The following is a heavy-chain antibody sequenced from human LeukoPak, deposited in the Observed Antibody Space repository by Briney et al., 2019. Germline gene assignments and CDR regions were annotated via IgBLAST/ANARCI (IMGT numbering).Heavy chain of an antibody. CDR2: IKGDGSET. J-gene: IGHJ4*02. V-gene: IGHV3-7*03. Sequence: GGSLRLSCAASGFIFSTHWMNWVRQAPGKGLEWVAIIKGDGSETLYVDSVKGRFTISRDNAKNSLYLEMNSLRAEDTALYHCARGRRNCSSTSCYTSYYFDYWGQGTLVTVSS. CDR3: ARGRRNCSSTSCYTSYYFDY. CDR1: GFIFSTHW. D-gene: IGHD2-2*02.